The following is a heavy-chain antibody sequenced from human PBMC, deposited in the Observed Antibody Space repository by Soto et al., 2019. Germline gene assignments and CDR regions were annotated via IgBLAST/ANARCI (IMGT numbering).Heavy chain of an antibody. J-gene: IGHJ4*02. CDR3: ARSPDYYDISGYYLFDY. CDR1: GGTFRSYA. Sequence: SVKVSCNASGGTFRSYAIGWVRQAPGQGLEWMGGILPISGTANYAQKFQGRGTITADKSTSTAYMELSSLRSEDTAVYYCARSPDYYDISGYYLFDYWGQVRLFTVS. V-gene: IGHV1-69*06. CDR2: ILPISGTA. D-gene: IGHD3-22*01.